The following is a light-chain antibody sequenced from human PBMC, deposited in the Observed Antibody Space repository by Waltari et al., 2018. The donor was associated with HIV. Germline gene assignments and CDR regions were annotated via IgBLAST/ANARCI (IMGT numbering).Light chain of an antibody. CDR3: SSYAGSNNVVV. CDR1: SSDVGGYNY. J-gene: IGLJ2*01. V-gene: IGLV2-8*01. Sequence: QSALTQPPSASGSPGQSVTISCTGTSSDVGGYNYVSWYQQHPGKAPKRMIYEVRRRPSGVPHGFSCSKSGNTAALTVSGLQAEDEADYYCSSYAGSNNVVVFGGGTKLTVL. CDR2: EVR.